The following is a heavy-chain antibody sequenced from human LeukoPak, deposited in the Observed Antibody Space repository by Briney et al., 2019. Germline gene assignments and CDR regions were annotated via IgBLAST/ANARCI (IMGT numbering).Heavy chain of an antibody. CDR2: ITGSGGRT. CDR3: AKDPNGDYIGTFDI. Sequence: PGGSLRLSCATSQFKFNNHGMTWVRQAPGKGLEWVSSITGSGGRTQYADSVQGRFTISRDNSKNTLYLQMNSLRAEDTAVYYCAKDPNGDYIGTFDIWGQGTMVTVSS. J-gene: IGHJ3*02. CDR1: QFKFNNHG. D-gene: IGHD4-17*01. V-gene: IGHV3-23*01.